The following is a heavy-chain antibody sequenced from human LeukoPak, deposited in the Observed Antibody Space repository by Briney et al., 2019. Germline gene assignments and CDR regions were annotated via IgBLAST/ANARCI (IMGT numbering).Heavy chain of an antibody. Sequence: SETLSLTCTVSGGSISSSSYYWGWIRQPPGKGLEWIGSIYYSGSTYYNPSLKSRVTISVDTSKNQFSLKLSSVTAAGTAVYFCARHRKGIVAEPAATWFDPWGQGILVTVSS. V-gene: IGHV4-39*01. CDR3: ARHRKGIVAEPAATWFDP. J-gene: IGHJ5*02. D-gene: IGHD2-2*01. CDR2: IYYSGST. CDR1: GGSISSSSYY.